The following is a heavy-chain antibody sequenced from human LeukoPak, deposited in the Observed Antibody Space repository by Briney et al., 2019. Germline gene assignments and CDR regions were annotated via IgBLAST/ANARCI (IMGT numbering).Heavy chain of an antibody. CDR1: GGSISSGSYY. CDR2: INHSGST. V-gene: IGHV4-30-2*01. J-gene: IGHJ4*02. CDR3: ARGAHIAGYSSGWYSW. Sequence: PSQTLSLTCTVSGGSISSGSYYWSWIRQPPGKGLEWIGEINHSGSTNYNPSLKSRVTISVDTSKNQFSLKLSSVTAADTAVYYCARGAHIAGYSSGWYSWWGQGTLVTVSS. D-gene: IGHD6-19*01.